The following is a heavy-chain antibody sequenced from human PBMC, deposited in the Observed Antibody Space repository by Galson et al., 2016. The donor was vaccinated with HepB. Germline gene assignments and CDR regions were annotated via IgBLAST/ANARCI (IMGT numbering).Heavy chain of an antibody. CDR1: GFTFSDYY. J-gene: IGHJ4*02. CDR2: ISSRSTYT. D-gene: IGHD1-1*01. CDR3: ARLKGTTTPDS. V-gene: IGHV3-11*06. Sequence: SLRLSCAASGFTFSDYYMSWIRQAPGKGLEGVSYISSRSTYTNYADSVRGRFTISRDNAKNSLYLQMNSLRAEDTAVYYCARLKGTTTPDSWGQGTQVTVSS.